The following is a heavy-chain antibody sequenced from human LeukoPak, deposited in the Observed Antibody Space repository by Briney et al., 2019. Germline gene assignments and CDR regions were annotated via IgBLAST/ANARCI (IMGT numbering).Heavy chain of an antibody. J-gene: IGHJ4*02. V-gene: IGHV4-39*07. CDR2: IYYSRST. CDR3: AKGPGSGWYYFDY. CDR1: GGSISSSSYY. Sequence: SETLSLTCTVSGGSISSSSYYWGWIRQPPGKGLEWIGSIYYSRSTYYNPSLKSRVTISVDTSKNQFSLKLSSVTAADTAVYYCAKGPGSGWYYFDYWGQGTLVTVSS. D-gene: IGHD6-19*01.